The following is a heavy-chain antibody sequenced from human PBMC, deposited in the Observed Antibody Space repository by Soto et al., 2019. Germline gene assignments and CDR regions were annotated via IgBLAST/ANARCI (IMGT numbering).Heavy chain of an antibody. Sequence: QVQLVESGGGVVQPGRSLRLSCAASGFTFSSYGMHWVRQAPGKGLEWVAVISYDGSNKYYADSVKGRFTISRDNSKNTLYLQMNSLRAEDTAVYYCAKVLGRYYDYVWGSYRHDAFDIWGQGTMVTVSS. CDR2: ISYDGSNK. J-gene: IGHJ3*02. CDR1: GFTFSSYG. CDR3: AKVLGRYYDYVWGSYRHDAFDI. V-gene: IGHV3-30*18. D-gene: IGHD3-16*02.